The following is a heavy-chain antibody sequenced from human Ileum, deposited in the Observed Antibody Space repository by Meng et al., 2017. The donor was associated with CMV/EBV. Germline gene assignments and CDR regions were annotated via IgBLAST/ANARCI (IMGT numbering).Heavy chain of an antibody. D-gene: IGHD6-13*01. Sequence: GGSLRLSCAASGFTFSDYYMIWVRQAPGKGLEWVSGINWNGGSKGYADSVKGRFTISRDKSKNTLYLQVNSLRPEDTAVYHCAKGHKGSAAAGTRYGMDVWGQGTTVTVSS. CDR3: AKGHKGSAAAGTRYGMDV. CDR2: INWNGGSK. V-gene: IGHV3-20*01. CDR1: GFTFSDYY. J-gene: IGHJ6*02.